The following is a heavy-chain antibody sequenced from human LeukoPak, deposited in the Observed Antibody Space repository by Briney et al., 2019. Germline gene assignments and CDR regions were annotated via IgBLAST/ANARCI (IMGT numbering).Heavy chain of an antibody. CDR1: GFTFSSYW. Sequence: GGSLRLSCAASGFTFSSYWMSWVRQAPGKGLEWVANIKQDGSEKYYADSVKGRFTISRDNAKNSLYLQLNSLRAEDTAVYYCAVDGPLKYGSRIDYWGQGTLVTVSS. V-gene: IGHV3-7*01. CDR2: IKQDGSEK. D-gene: IGHD3-10*01. CDR3: AVDGPLKYGSRIDY. J-gene: IGHJ4*02.